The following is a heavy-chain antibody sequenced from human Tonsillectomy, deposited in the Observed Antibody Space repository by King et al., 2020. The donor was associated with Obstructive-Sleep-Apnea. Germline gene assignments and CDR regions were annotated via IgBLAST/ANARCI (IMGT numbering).Heavy chain of an antibody. CDR3: TRDFLAGFDP. D-gene: IGHD2/OR15-2a*01. Sequence: VQLVESGGGLVQPGGSLRLSCVASGFTFSGYWMHWVRQGPGKGLVWVSCINGDGSSTRYADSVKGRFTIPRDNAKNTLYLQMNSLRAEDTSVYYCTRDFLAGFDPWGQGTLVTVSS. CDR2: INGDGSST. CDR1: GFTFSGYW. J-gene: IGHJ5*02. V-gene: IGHV3-74*01.